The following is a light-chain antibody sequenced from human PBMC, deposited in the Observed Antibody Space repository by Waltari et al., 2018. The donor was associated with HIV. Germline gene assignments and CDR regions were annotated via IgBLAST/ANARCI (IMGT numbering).Light chain of an antibody. CDR1: KLGDRY. J-gene: IGLJ3*02. V-gene: IGLV3-1*01. CDR3: QVWDYRGYVM. Sequence: SYELTQPPSVSVSPGQTASISCSGDKLGDRYASWYQQRPGQSPVLIIYQDKKRPSGIAERFSGSNSGNTATLTISGTQTMDEADYYCQVWDYRGYVMFGGGTKLTVL. CDR2: QDK.